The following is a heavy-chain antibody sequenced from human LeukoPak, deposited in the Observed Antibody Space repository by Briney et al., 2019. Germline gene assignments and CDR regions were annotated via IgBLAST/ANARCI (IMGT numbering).Heavy chain of an antibody. Sequence: AQTLSLTCTVSGGSISSGDYYWSWIGQPPGRGLEWMGYVYYSGSTYYNPSLKRRVTISVDTSKNQFSLKVSSVTAADTAVYYCARESEGYSSSSIDYWGQGTLVTVSS. D-gene: IGHD6-6*01. CDR3: ARESEGYSSSSIDY. V-gene: IGHV4-30-4*08. CDR2: VYYSGST. J-gene: IGHJ4*02. CDR1: GGSISSGDYY.